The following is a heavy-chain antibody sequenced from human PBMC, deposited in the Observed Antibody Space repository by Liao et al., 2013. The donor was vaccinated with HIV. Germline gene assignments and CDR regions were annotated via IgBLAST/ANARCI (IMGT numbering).Heavy chain of an antibody. CDR3: ARRYTWNDVSFDS. J-gene: IGHJ4*02. CDR2: IYTSGST. CDR1: GGSISSFY. Sequence: QVQLQESGPGLVKPSETLSLTCTVSGGSISSFYWSWIRQPAGKGLEWIGHIYTSGSTNYNPSLKSRVTMSVDTSKNQFSLKLSSVTAADTAVYYCARRYTWNDVSFDSWGREPWSPSLQ. V-gene: IGHV4-4*07. D-gene: IGHD1-1*01.